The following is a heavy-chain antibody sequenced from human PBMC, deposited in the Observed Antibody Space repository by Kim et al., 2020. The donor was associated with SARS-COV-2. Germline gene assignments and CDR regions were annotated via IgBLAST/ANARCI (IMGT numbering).Heavy chain of an antibody. CDR2: IYYSGST. J-gene: IGHJ6*02. D-gene: IGHD6-13*01. CDR1: GGSISSYY. CDR3: ARGRIAAAGYYYYGMDV. V-gene: IGHV4-59*01. Sequence: SETLSLTCTVSGGSISSYYWSWIRQPPGKGLEWIGYIYYSGSTNYNPSLKSRVTISVDTSKNQFSLKLSSVTAAATAVYYCARGRIAAAGYYYYGMDVWGQGTTVTVSS.